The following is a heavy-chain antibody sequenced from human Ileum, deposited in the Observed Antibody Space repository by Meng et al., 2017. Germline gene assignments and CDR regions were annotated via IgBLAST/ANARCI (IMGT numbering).Heavy chain of an antibody. CDR2: INSDGSSI. CDR1: GFNFSNYW. D-gene: IGHD6-19*01. J-gene: IGHJ4*02. CDR3: ARYNSGWHVCDS. V-gene: IGHV3-74*01. Sequence: EGHLVDSVGALVQPGGSLRLSCAASGFNFSNYWMHWVRQAPGKGLVWVSRINSDGSSISYADAVKGRFTISRDNAKNTLYLQMNNLRDDDTAVYYCARYNSGWHVCDSWGQGILVTVSS.